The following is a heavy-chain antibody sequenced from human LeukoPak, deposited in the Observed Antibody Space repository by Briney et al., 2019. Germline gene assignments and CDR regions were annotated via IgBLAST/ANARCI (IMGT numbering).Heavy chain of an antibody. V-gene: IGHV4-34*01. Sequence: SETLSLTCAVYGGSFSGYYWSWIRQPPGKGLEWIGEINHSGSTNYNPSLKSRVTISVDTSKNQFSLKLSSVTAADTAVYYCARSPITVRDPGDSFDYWGQGTLVTVSS. CDR3: ARSPITVRDPGDSFDY. J-gene: IGHJ4*02. CDR2: INHSGST. D-gene: IGHD5-24*01. CDR1: GGSFSGYY.